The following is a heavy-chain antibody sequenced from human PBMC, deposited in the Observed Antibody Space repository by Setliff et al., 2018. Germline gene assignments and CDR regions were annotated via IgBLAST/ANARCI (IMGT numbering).Heavy chain of an antibody. Sequence: PSETLSLTCTVSGGSISSGDYYWSWIRQPPGKGLEWIGYIYYSGSTYYNPSPKSRVTVSVDTSKNQFSLKLSSVTAADTAVYYCARGRKRTYYYDSSGYSPFDYWGQGTLVTVSS. D-gene: IGHD3-22*01. CDR3: ARGRKRTYYYDSSGYSPFDY. J-gene: IGHJ4*02. V-gene: IGHV4-30-4*08. CDR2: IYYSGST. CDR1: GGSISSGDYY.